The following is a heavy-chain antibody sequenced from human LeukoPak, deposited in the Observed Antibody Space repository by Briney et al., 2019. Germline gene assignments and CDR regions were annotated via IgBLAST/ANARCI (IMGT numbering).Heavy chain of an antibody. CDR3: ARDTDSAHAFDI. D-gene: IGHD4-11*01. Sequence: GGSLRLSCAASGFTFSTYAMSWVRQAPGKGLEWVSTISGSGGSTYYADSVKGRFTISRDNAKNSLYLQMNSLRAEDTAVYYCARDTDSAHAFDIWGQGTMVTVSS. J-gene: IGHJ3*02. CDR2: ISGSGGST. V-gene: IGHV3-23*01. CDR1: GFTFSTYA.